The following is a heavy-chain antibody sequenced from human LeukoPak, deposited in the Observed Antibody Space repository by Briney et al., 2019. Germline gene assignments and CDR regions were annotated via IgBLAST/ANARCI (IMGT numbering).Heavy chain of an antibody. J-gene: IGHJ4*02. CDR1: GGSISSGGYS. D-gene: IGHD3-10*01. CDR3: ARGGGYYGSGSYYSGPNFDY. V-gene: IGHV4-30-2*01. Sequence: SETLSLTCAVSGGSISSGGYSWSWIRQPPGKGLEWIGYIYHSGSTYYNPSLKSRVTISVDRSKNQFSLKLSSVTAADTAVYYCARGGGYYGSGSYYSGPNFDYWGQGTLVTVSS. CDR2: IYHSGST.